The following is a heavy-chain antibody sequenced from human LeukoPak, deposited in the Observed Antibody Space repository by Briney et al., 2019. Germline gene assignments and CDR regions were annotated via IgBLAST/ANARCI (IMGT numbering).Heavy chain of an antibody. CDR1: GGSISSGDYY. J-gene: IGHJ3*02. D-gene: IGHD2-15*01. Sequence: SETLSLTCTVSGGSISSGDYYWSWIRQPPGKGLEWIGYIYYSGSTNYNPSLKSRVTISVDTSKNQSSLKLSSVTAADTAVYYCARDSRMGRDAFDIWGQGTMVTVSS. CDR3: ARDSRMGRDAFDI. CDR2: IYYSGST. V-gene: IGHV4-61*08.